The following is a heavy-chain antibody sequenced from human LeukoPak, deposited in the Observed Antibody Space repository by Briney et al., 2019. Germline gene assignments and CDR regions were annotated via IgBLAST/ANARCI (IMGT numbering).Heavy chain of an antibody. D-gene: IGHD3-16*01. CDR3: ASRGGSRSDHYYYYYFMDV. Sequence: SVKVSCKASGGTFSSYAISWVRQAPGQGLEWMGGIIPIFGTANYAQKFQGRVTITTDESTSTAYMELSSLRSEDTAVYYCASRGGSRSDHYYYYYFMDVWGKGTTVTVSS. CDR1: GGTFSSYA. CDR2: IIPIFGTA. J-gene: IGHJ6*03. V-gene: IGHV1-69*05.